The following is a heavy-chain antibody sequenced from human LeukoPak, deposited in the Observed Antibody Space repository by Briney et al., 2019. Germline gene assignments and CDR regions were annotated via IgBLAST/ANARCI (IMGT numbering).Heavy chain of an antibody. D-gene: IGHD4/OR15-4a*01. CDR1: GVAISNSY. J-gene: IGHJ5*02. V-gene: IGHV4-59*01. Sequence: SETLCLTCTVSGVAISNSYWSWIRQPPGEGLEWVAYIHSNGRTNYNPSLKSRVSISMDTSKNQFSLQLNSVTAADTAVHYCARGAGWYEHWGQGTLVTVSS. CDR2: IHSNGRT. CDR3: ARGAGWYEH.